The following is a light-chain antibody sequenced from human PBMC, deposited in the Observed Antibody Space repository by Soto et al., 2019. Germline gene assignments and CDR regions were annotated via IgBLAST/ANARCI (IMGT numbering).Light chain of an antibody. Sequence: IQMTQSPSTLSASVGDTVTISCRASQSISPFLGWYQQKPGKAPKLLISGASNLRSGVPSRFSGGGSGTDFTLTISSLQPEDFATYYCQQTYSAPIIFGQGTRLEI. CDR2: GAS. CDR3: QQTYSAPII. CDR1: QSISPF. V-gene: IGKV1-39*01. J-gene: IGKJ5*01.